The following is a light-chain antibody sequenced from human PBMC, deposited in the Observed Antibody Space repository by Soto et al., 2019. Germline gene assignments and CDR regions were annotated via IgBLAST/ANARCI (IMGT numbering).Light chain of an antibody. CDR2: RAS. CDR1: RAISDW. CDR3: QQYNTFSFT. J-gene: IGKJ2*01. V-gene: IGKV1-5*03. Sequence: DIQMTQSPSTLSASLGDRVTITCRASRAISDWLAWYQQRPAKAPKLLTYRASRLESGVPSRFSGSGSGTEFTLTISGLQPDDFATYYCQQYNTFSFTFGQGTKLEI.